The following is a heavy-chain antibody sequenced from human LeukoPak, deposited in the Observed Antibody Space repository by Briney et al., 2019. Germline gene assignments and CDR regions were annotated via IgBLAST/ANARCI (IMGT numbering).Heavy chain of an antibody. CDR2: IKSKTDGGTT. CDR3: ARDLAMDGGSHVGAFDI. V-gene: IGHV3-15*01. J-gene: IGHJ3*02. Sequence: GGSLRLSCAASGFTFSNAWMSWVRQAPGKGLEWVGRIKSKTDGGTTDYAAPVKGRFTISRDNSKNTLYLQMNSLRAEDTAVYYCARDLAMDGGSHVGAFDIWGQGTMVTVSS. D-gene: IGHD1-26*01. CDR1: GFTFSNAW.